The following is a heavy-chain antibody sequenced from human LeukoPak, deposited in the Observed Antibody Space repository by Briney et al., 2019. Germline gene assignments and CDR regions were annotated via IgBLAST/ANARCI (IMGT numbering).Heavy chain of an antibody. CDR2: IIPIFGIA. J-gene: IGHJ3*01. D-gene: IGHD4-23*01. V-gene: IGHV1-69*04. CDR1: GGTFSSYA. Sequence: GASVKVSCKASGGTFSSYAISWVRQAPGQGLEWMGRIIPIFGIANYAQKFRGRVTITADKSTSTAYMELSSLRSEDTAVYYCARDKPRRTSVVTHGGEAWGQGTMVTVSS. CDR3: ARDKPRRTSVVTHGGEA.